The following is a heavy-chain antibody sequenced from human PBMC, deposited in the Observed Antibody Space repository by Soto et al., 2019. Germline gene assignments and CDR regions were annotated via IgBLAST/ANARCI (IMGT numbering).Heavy chain of an antibody. CDR1: GGTFSSYA. Sequence: SVKVSCKASGGTFSSYAISWVRQAPGQGLEWMGIIIPIFGTTSYAQKFQGRVTMTRDTSTSTVYMELSSLRSEDTAVYYCAREALSGYCSGGSCYYFDYWGQGTLVTVSS. D-gene: IGHD2-15*01. CDR3: AREALSGYCSGGSCYYFDY. J-gene: IGHJ4*02. CDR2: IIPIFGTT. V-gene: IGHV1-69*05.